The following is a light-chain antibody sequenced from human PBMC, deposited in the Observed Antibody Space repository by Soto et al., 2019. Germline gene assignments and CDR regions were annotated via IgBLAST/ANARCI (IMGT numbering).Light chain of an antibody. J-gene: IGKJ5*01. CDR2: GAS. CDR1: QSVSSSY. Sequence: EIVLTQSPGSLSFSPGEIATLSFRAIQSVSSSYLAWYQQKPGQAPRLLIYGASSRATGIPARFSGSGSATDFTLTISSLEPEDFAVYYCQQRSSWITFGQGTRLEIK. V-gene: IGKV3D-20*02. CDR3: QQRSSWIT.